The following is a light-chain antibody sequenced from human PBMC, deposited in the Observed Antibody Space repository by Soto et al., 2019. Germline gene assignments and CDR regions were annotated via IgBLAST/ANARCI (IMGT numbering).Light chain of an antibody. CDR2: EVS. CDR1: SSDVGGYKH. V-gene: IGLV2-14*01. J-gene: IGLJ1*01. CDR3: NSQRSSGTRV. Sequence: QSVLTQPASVSGSAGQSLTISCTGTSSDVGGYKHVSWYQHHPGKAPKLMIYEVSNRPSGVSNRFSGSKSGYTASLTISGLQAEDEADYYCNSQRSSGTRVFGTGTKVTVL.